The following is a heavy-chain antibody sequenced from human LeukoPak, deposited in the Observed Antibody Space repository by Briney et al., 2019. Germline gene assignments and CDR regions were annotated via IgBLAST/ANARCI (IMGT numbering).Heavy chain of an antibody. CDR3: ARDHEYQLLYGYYYGVDV. D-gene: IGHD2-2*02. J-gene: IGHJ6*02. Sequence: ASVKVSCKASGYTFTGYYMHWVRQAPGQGLEWMGWINPNSGGTNYAQKFQGRVTMTRDTSISTAYMELSRLRSDDTAVYYCARDHEYQLLYGYYYGVDVWGQGTTVTVSS. CDR1: GYTFTGYY. CDR2: INPNSGGT. V-gene: IGHV1-2*02.